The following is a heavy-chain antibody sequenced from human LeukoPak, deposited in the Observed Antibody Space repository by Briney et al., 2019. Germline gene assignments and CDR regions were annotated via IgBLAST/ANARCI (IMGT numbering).Heavy chain of an antibody. V-gene: IGHV3-66*01. J-gene: IGHJ4*02. D-gene: IGHD4-4*01. CDR2: IYSGGST. Sequence: GGSQRLSCAASGFTVSSNYMSWVRQAPGKGLEWVSVIYSGGSTYYADSVKGRFTISRDNSKNTLYLQMNSLRAEDTAVYYCARAYDYSNYGGYWGQGTLVTVSS. CDR3: ARAYDYSNYGGY. CDR1: GFTVSSNY.